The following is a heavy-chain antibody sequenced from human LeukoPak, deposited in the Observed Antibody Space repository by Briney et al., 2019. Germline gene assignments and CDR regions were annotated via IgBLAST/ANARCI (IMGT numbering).Heavy chain of an antibody. CDR1: GFTFSNAW. Sequence: GGSLRLSCVASGFTFSNAWMSWVRQAPGKGLEWVGRIKSKTDGGTTDYAAPVKGRFTISRDDSKNTLYLQMNSLKTGDTAVYYCTTDAIPEWAVTTYWGQGTLVTVSS. D-gene: IGHD4-17*01. J-gene: IGHJ4*02. V-gene: IGHV3-15*01. CDR2: IKSKTDGGTT. CDR3: TTDAIPEWAVTTY.